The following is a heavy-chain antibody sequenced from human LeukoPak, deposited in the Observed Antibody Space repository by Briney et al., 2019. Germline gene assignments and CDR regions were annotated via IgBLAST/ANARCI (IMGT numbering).Heavy chain of an antibody. V-gene: IGHV3-23*01. CDR1: GFTLSSYA. D-gene: IGHD3-22*01. CDR2: ISGSGGRT. CDR3: AKDSSGSSGYYYAPHFDY. J-gene: IGHJ4*02. Sequence: GGSLRLSCAASGFTLSSYAMSWVRQAPGKGMEWVSAISGSGGRTYYADSVKGRFTSSRDKSKNRGYVQMNRQRAEDTAVYYCAKDSSGSSGYYYAPHFDYWGQGTLVTVSS.